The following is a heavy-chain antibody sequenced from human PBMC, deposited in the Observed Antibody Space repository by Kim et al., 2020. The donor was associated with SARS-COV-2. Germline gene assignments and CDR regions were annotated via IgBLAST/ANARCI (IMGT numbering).Heavy chain of an antibody. J-gene: IGHJ4*02. CDR2: INRSGGS. CDR1: GGSFSGYH. V-gene: IGHV4-34*01. D-gene: IGHD3-10*01. Sequence: SETLSLTCAVFGGSFSGYHWSWIRQPPGKGLEWIGEINRSGGSDYSPSLKSRVTISGDTSKKQFSLKLTSVTAADTAVYYCARGFGATAHYFDYWGQGTL. CDR3: ARGFGATAHYFDY.